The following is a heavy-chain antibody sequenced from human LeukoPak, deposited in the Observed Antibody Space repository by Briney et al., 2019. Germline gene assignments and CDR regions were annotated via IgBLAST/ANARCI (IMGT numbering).Heavy chain of an antibody. V-gene: IGHV4-39*01. CDR1: AGSISSSSYY. J-gene: IGHJ4*02. Sequence: PSETLSLTCTVSAGSISSSSYYWGWIRQPPGKGLEWIGSIYYSGSTYYNPSLKSRVTISVDTSKNQFSLKLSSVTAADTAVYYCASPSGYGIYYFDYRGQGTLVTVSS. CDR2: IYYSGST. CDR3: ASPSGYGIYYFDY. D-gene: IGHD5-18*01.